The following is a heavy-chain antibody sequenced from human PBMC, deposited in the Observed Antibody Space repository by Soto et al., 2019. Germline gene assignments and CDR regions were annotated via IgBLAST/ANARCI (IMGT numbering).Heavy chain of an antibody. D-gene: IGHD6-13*01. J-gene: IGHJ5*02. Sequence: SETLSLTYTVSGDSVSSYYWSWIRQPPGKGLEWIGYIYYSGNTNYNPSLKSRVTISVDTSKNQFSLKLSSVTAADTAVYYCASTPSQRGRYSSSLRFDPWGQGTLVTVSS. CDR1: GDSVSSYY. V-gene: IGHV4-59*08. CDR3: ASTPSQRGRYSSSLRFDP. CDR2: IYYSGNT.